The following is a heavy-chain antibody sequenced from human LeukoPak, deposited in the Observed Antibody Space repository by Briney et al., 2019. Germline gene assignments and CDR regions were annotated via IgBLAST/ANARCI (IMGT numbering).Heavy chain of an antibody. D-gene: IGHD2-8*02. CDR1: GFTFTSYS. CDR2: ISGGGGST. V-gene: IGHV3-23*01. CDR3: AKDLRNIRTLVDLQMI. J-gene: IGHJ3*02. Sequence: GGSLRLSCAASGFTFTSYSMNWVRQAPGKGLEWVSTISGGGGSTYYADSVKGRFTISRDNSKNTLYLQVNSLRAEDTAVYYCAKDLRNIRTLVDLQMIWGQGTLVIVSS.